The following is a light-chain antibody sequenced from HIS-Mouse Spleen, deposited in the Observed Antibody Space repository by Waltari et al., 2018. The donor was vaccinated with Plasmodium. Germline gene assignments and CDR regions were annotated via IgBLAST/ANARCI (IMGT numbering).Light chain of an antibody. V-gene: IGLV3-19*01. Sequence: SSELTQDPAVSVALGQTVRITCQGDSLRSYYASWYQQKPGQAPVLVIYGKNNGPSGIPDRCSGASPGNTASLTITGAQAEDEADYYCNSRDSSGNHLVFGGGTKLTVL. CDR2: GKN. J-gene: IGLJ2*01. CDR3: NSRDSSGNHLV. CDR1: SLRSYY.